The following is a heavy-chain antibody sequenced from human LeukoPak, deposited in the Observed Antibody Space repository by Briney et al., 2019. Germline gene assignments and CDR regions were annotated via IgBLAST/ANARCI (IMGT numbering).Heavy chain of an antibody. CDR1: GFTFSSYS. Sequence: GGSLRLSCAVSGFTFSSYSMNWVRQAPGKGLEWVSSISSSSSYIYYADSVKGRFTISRDNAKNSLYLQMNSLRAEDTAVYYCARGAYCSSTSCYTGSHNNWFDPWGQGTLVTVSS. CDR2: ISSSSSYI. D-gene: IGHD2-2*02. V-gene: IGHV3-21*01. CDR3: ARGAYCSSTSCYTGSHNNWFDP. J-gene: IGHJ5*02.